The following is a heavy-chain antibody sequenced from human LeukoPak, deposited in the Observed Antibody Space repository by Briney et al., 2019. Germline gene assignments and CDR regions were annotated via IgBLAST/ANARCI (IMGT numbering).Heavy chain of an antibody. Sequence: GGSLRLPCAASGFTFSSYWMSWVREAPGKGLEWVANIKQDGSEKYYVDSVKGRFTISRDNAKNSLYLQMNSLRAEDTAVYYCARDMRLVRVLDYWGQGTLVTVSS. D-gene: IGHD6-19*01. J-gene: IGHJ4*02. CDR2: IKQDGSEK. CDR3: ARDMRLVRVLDY. CDR1: GFTFSSYW. V-gene: IGHV3-7*01.